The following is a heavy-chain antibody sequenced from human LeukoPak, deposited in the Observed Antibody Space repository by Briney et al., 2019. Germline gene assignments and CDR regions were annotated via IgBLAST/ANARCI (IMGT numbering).Heavy chain of an antibody. J-gene: IGHJ4*02. CDR1: GFTFSAHY. CDR2: IREKVNSYTT. V-gene: IGHV3-72*01. CDR3: AKAFCSEKQCTLDS. D-gene: IGHD3-3*01. Sequence: GGSLRLSCVASGFTFSAHYMDWVRQAPGKGLEWVGRIREKVNSYTTVYAASVKGRFTISRDDSTNSVFLQMNSLKTEDTAVYYCAKAFCSEKQCTLDSWGQGTLVSVSS.